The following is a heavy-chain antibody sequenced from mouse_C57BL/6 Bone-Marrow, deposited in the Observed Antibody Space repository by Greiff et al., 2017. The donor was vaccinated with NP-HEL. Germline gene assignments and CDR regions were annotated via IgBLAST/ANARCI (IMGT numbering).Heavy chain of an antibody. CDR2: IDPSDSDT. J-gene: IGHJ2*01. D-gene: IGHD1-1*01. CDR1: GYTFTSYW. Sequence: QVQLQQPGAELVRPGSSVKLSFKASGYTFTSYWMHWVKQRPIQGLEWIGNIDPSDSDTHYNQKFKDKATLTVDKSSSTAYMQLSSLTSEDSAVYYCARSGITTSRGYFDYWGQGTTLTVSS. CDR3: ARSGITTSRGYFDY. V-gene: IGHV1-52*01.